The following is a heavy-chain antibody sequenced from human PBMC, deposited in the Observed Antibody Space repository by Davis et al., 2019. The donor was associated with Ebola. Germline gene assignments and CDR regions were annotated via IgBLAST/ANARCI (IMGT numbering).Heavy chain of an antibody. V-gene: IGHV3-30-3*01. Sequence: GESLKISCAASGFTFSSYAMHWVRQAPGKGLEWVAVISYNGSNKYYADSVKGRFTISRDNSKNTLYLQMNSLRAEDTAVYYCAKGTVRGVRGWFDPWGQGTLVTVSS. CDR3: AKGTVRGVRGWFDP. J-gene: IGHJ5*02. CDR2: ISYNGSNK. CDR1: GFTFSSYA. D-gene: IGHD3-10*01.